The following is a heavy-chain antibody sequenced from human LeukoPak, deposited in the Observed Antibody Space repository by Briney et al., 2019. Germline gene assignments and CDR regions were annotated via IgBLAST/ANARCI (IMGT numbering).Heavy chain of an antibody. D-gene: IGHD3-9*01. CDR2: IYYSGST. Sequence: SETLSLTCTVSGGSISSYYWSWIRQPPGKGLEWIGYIYYSGSTNYNPSLKSRVTISVDTSKNQFSLKLSSVTAADTAVYYCARDILTGYYPDAFDIWGQGTMVTVSS. V-gene: IGHV4-59*12. CDR1: GGSISSYY. CDR3: ARDILTGYYPDAFDI. J-gene: IGHJ3*02.